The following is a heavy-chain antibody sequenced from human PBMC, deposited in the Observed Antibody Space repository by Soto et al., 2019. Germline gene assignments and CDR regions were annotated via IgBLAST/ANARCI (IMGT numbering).Heavy chain of an antibody. V-gene: IGHV3-30*03. CDR1: GFKFYHYG. CDR2: MSFDGSNT. CDR3: AREVIVVVTAPAFDI. Sequence: PGGSLRLSCAASGFKFYHYGMHWVRQAPGKGLEWVAVMSFDGSNTYYADSVRGRFTISRDNSKNTLYLQMNSLRAEDTAVYYCAREVIVVVTAPAFDIWGQGTMVTVSS. D-gene: IGHD2-21*02. J-gene: IGHJ3*02.